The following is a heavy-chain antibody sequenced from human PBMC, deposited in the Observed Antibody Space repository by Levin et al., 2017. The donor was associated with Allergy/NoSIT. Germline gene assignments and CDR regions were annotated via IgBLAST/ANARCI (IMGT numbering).Heavy chain of an antibody. V-gene: IGHV3-15*01. Sequence: GGSLRLSCAASGFTFTNAWMTWVRQAPGKGLEWVGRTKSKTDGGTTDYAAPVKGRFAISRDDLRNTFYLQMNSLKTEDTGLYYCVTVAAGGDCYRYWGQGTLVTVSS. CDR2: TKSKTDGGTT. D-gene: IGHD2-21*02. CDR3: VTVAAGGDCYRY. CDR1: GFTFTNAW. J-gene: IGHJ4*02.